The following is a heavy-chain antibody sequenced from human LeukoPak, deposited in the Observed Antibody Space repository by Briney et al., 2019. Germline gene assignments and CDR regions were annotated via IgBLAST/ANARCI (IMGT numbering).Heavy chain of an antibody. V-gene: IGHV3-9*01. J-gene: IGHJ4*02. CDR2: IIWNSDSI. CDR1: GFTFDDYA. D-gene: IGHD1-26*01. CDR3: AKDISVGATPYYFDY. Sequence: GGSLRLSCAASGFTFDDYAMHWVRQAPGKRLEWVSGIIWNSDSIGYADSVKGRFTISRDNAKNSLYLQMNSLRAEDTALYYCAKDISVGATPYYFDYWGQGTLVTVSS.